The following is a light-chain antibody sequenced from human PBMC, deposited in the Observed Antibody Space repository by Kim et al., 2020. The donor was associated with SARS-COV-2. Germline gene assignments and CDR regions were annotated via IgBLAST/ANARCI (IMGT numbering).Light chain of an antibody. CDR2: DVS. Sequence: GQSTAISCTGTSRDVGSYNYVSCDQPRPGTAPKLIRFDVSKRPSGVSNRFSGSKSGNPASLTISGLHAEDEADYYCNSYISSNTYVFGTGTKVTVL. CDR1: SRDVGSYNY. V-gene: IGLV2-14*03. J-gene: IGLJ1*01. CDR3: NSYISSNTYV.